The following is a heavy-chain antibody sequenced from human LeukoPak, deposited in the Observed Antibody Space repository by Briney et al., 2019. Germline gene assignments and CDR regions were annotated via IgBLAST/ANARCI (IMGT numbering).Heavy chain of an antibody. CDR1: GFTFSNAW. CDR2: IKSKTDGGTT. CDR3: TARYQPLRGDAFDI. V-gene: IGHV3-15*01. J-gene: IGHJ3*02. Sequence: GGSLRLSCAASGFTFSNAWMSWVRQAPGKGLEWVGRIKSKTDGGTTDYAAPVKGRFTISRDDSKNTLYLQMNSLKTEDTAVYYCTARYQPLRGDAFDIWGQGTMVTVSS. D-gene: IGHD2-2*01.